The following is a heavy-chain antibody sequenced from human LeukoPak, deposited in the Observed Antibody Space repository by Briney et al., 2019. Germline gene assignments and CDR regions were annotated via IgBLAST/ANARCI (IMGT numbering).Heavy chain of an antibody. V-gene: IGHV4-61*02. CDR3: ARDICGYNYGCFDS. CDR1: GGSIGRGSYY. CDR2: IFSTGST. Sequence: PSETLPLTCAVSGGSIGRGSYYWGWIRQPAGKAPEWIGRIFSTGSTSYNPSLKSRVTILVDTSKNQFSLNLSSVTAADTAVYYCARDICGYNYGCFDSWGQGTLVTVSS. D-gene: IGHD5-18*01. J-gene: IGHJ4*02.